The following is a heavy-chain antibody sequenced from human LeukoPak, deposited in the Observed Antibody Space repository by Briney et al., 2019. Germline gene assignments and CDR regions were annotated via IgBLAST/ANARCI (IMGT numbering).Heavy chain of an antibody. CDR1: GGSISSSSYY. D-gene: IGHD3-10*01. CDR3: ARAVGSGSFQTYYYYMDV. Sequence: PSETLSLTCTVSGGSISSSSYYWGWIRQPAGKGLEWIGRIYTSGSTNYNPSLKSRVTMSVDTSKNQFSLKLSSVTAADTAVYYCARAVGSGSFQTYYYYMDVWGKGTTVTISS. CDR2: IYTSGST. J-gene: IGHJ6*03. V-gene: IGHV4-61*02.